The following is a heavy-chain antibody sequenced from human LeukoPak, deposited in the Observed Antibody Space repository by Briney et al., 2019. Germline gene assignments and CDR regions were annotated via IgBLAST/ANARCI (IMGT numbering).Heavy chain of an antibody. V-gene: IGHV4-4*07. CDR2: IYSSGTT. J-gene: IGHJ4*02. CDR1: GGSMSNYF. CDR3: TRTSITMMGYYFDY. Sequence: SETLSLTCTVSGGSMSNYFWTWIRQPAGKGLEWIGRIYSSGTTNYNPSLKSRVTMSVDTSKNQFSLKLSSVTAADTAVYYCTRTSITMMGYYFDYWGQGSLVTVSS. D-gene: IGHD3-22*01.